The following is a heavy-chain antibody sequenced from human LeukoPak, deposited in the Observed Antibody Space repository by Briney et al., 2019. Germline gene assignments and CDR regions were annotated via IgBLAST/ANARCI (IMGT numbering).Heavy chain of an antibody. Sequence: GGSLRLSCAASGFTFSSYEMSWVRQAPGKGLEWVSYISSSGSTIYYADSVKGRFTISRDNAKKSLYLQMNSLRAQDTAVYYCARGYSYGMDVWGQGTTVTVSS. CDR2: ISSSGSTI. V-gene: IGHV3-48*03. CDR3: ARGYSYGMDV. J-gene: IGHJ6*02. D-gene: IGHD6-13*01. CDR1: GFTFSSYE.